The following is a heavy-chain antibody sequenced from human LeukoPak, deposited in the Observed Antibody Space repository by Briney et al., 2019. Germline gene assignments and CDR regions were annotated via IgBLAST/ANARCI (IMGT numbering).Heavy chain of an antibody. CDR1: GGSISSGDYY. CDR2: IYYSGST. V-gene: IGHV4-30-4*01. Sequence: SETLSLTCTVSGGSISSGDYYWSWIRQPPGKGLEWIGYIYYSGSTYYNPSLKRRVTISVDTSKNQFSLKLSSVTAADTPVYYCARGNIAAAGTGYNWFDPWGQGTLVTVSS. CDR3: ARGNIAAAGTGYNWFDP. J-gene: IGHJ5*02. D-gene: IGHD6-13*01.